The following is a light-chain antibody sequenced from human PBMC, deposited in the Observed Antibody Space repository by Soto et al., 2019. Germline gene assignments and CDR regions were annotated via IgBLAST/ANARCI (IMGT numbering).Light chain of an antibody. CDR2: GVS. CDR1: SSDVGSYNL. V-gene: IGLV2-14*02. J-gene: IGLJ1*01. Sequence: QSALTQPASVSGSPGQSITISCTGTSSDVGSYNLVSWYQHHPGKAPKLMIYGVSNRPSGVSNRFSGSKSVNTASLTISGLRAEDEADYYCTSYSSITTYVFGTGTKVTVL. CDR3: TSYSSITTYV.